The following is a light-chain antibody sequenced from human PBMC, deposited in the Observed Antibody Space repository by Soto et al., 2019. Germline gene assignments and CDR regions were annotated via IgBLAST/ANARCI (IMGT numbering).Light chain of an antibody. Sequence: DIQMTQSPSSLSASVGDRVTITCRAGQDIRSYLNWYQQKPGKAPQLLIYATSFLQIGVPSRFSASGSGTDFSLVITDLQLEDSATYYCQQGYTSRWTSGQGTKVDIK. CDR2: ATS. V-gene: IGKV1-39*01. CDR3: QQGYTSRWT. J-gene: IGKJ1*01. CDR1: QDIRSY.